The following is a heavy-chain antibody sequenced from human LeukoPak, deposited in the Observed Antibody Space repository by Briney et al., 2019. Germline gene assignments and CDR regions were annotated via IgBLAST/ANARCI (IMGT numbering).Heavy chain of an antibody. D-gene: IGHD4-17*01. J-gene: IGHJ4*02. V-gene: IGHV3-74*01. CDR2: INSDGSTT. CDR3: ARGGYGAHMG. CDR1: GFTFRSYW. Sequence: GGSLRLSCAASGFTFRSYWMHWVRQAPGKGLVWVSGINSDGSTTSYADSVKGRFTISRDNAKNTLYLQMNSLRAEDTAVYYCARGGYGAHMGWGQGTLVTVSS.